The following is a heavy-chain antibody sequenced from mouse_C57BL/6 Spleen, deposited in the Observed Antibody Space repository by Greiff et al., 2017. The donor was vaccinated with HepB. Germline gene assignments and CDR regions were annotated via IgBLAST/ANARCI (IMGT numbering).Heavy chain of an antibody. D-gene: IGHD1-1*01. CDR2: IYPGNGDT. Sequence: QVQLKESGAELVRPGASVKMSCKASGYTFTSYNMHWVKQTPRQGLEWIGAIYPGNGDTSYNQKFKGKATLTVDKSSSTAYMQRSSLTSEDSAVYFCAREEYYGSSYRFDYWGQGTTLTVSS. V-gene: IGHV1-12*01. CDR1: GYTFTSYN. CDR3: AREEYYGSSYRFDY. J-gene: IGHJ2*01.